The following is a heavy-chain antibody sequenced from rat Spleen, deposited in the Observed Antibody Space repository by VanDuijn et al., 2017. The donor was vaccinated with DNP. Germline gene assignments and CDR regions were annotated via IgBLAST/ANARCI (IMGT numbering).Heavy chain of an antibody. V-gene: IGHV5-7*01. CDR1: GFTFSDHN. J-gene: IGHJ3*01. CDR3: ATSGYGYDGYPFAY. Sequence: EVQLVESGGGLVQSGRSLKLSCAASGFTFSDHNMAWVRQVPKKGLEWVATITHGGGTTYYRDSVKGRFTISRDNAKNTLFLQMDSLRSEDTATYYCATSGYGYDGYPFAYWGQGTLVTVSS. CDR2: ITHGGGTT. D-gene: IGHD1-12*03.